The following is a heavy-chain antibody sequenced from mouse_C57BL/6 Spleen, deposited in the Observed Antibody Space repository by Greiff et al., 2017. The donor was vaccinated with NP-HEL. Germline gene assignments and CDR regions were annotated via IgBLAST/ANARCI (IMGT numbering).Heavy chain of an antibody. D-gene: IGHD1-1*01. Sequence: VQLQQPGAELVKPGASVKLSCKASGYTFTSYWMQWVKQRPGQGLEWIGEIDPSDSYTNYNQKFKGKATLTVDTSSSTAYMQLSSLTSEDSAVYYCARRYYAYFDYWGQGTTLTVSS. J-gene: IGHJ2*01. CDR2: IDPSDSYT. V-gene: IGHV1-50*01. CDR1: GYTFTSYW. CDR3: ARRYYAYFDY.